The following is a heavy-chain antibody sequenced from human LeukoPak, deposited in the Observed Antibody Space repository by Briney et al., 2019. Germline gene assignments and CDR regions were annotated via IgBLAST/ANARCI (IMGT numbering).Heavy chain of an antibody. J-gene: IGHJ6*04. V-gene: IGHV3-23*01. Sequence: GGSLRLSCAASGVTLGRYAVNWARQAPGRGLEWVSYISPSGDASVYAESVRGRFTISRDNSKNMVYLHLDSLRAEDTAKYYCVRKVYYYMDVWGNGTTVTVSS. CDR1: GVTLGRYA. CDR2: ISPSGDAS. CDR3: VRKVYYYMDV. D-gene: IGHD3-10*01.